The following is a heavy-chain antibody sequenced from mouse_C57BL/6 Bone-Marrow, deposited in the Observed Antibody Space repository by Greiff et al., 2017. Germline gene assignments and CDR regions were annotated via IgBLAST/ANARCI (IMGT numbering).Heavy chain of an antibody. D-gene: IGHD2-2*01. CDR2: IDPANGNT. Sequence: DVKLQESVAELVRPGASVKLSCTASGFNIKNTYMHWVKQRPEQGLEWIGRIDPANGNTKYAPKFKGKATITADTSSNTAYLQLSSLTSEDTAIDYGAREGLRRGAWFAYWGQGTLVTVSA. CDR1: GFNIKNTY. CDR3: AREGLRRGAWFAY. J-gene: IGHJ3*01. V-gene: IGHV14-3*01.